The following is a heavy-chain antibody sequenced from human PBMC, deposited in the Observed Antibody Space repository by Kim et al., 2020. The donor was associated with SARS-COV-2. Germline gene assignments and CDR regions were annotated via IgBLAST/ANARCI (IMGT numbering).Heavy chain of an antibody. D-gene: IGHD6-13*01. J-gene: IGHJ4*02. V-gene: IGHV3-11*05. Sequence: EETMKSRSTSSRGNAKNSLYLQMNSLRAEDTALYYCARVGSTVAAGTIDYWGQGTLVTVSS. CDR3: ARVGSTVAAGTIDY.